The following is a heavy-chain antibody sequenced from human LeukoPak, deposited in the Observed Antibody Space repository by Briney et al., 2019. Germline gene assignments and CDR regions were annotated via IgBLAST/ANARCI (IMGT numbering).Heavy chain of an antibody. V-gene: IGHV4-4*07. Sequence: SKTLSLTCTVSGGSISSYYWSWIRQPAGKGLEWIGRIYTSGSTNYNPSLKSRVTMSVDTSKNQFSLKLSSVTAADTAMYYCARGGTMGNANWFDPWGQGTLVTVSS. CDR2: IYTSGST. CDR1: GGSISSYY. D-gene: IGHD3-16*01. CDR3: ARGGTMGNANWFDP. J-gene: IGHJ5*02.